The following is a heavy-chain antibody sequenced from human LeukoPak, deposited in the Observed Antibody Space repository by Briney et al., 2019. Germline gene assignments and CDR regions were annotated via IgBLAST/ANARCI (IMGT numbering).Heavy chain of an antibody. Sequence: GGSLRLSCAASGFTFSSNAMSWFRQAPGKGLEWVSGISGSGGNTHYADSVRGRFTISRDNSRNTVYLEMNSLRAEDTAIYYCAKVSWANYFDYWSQGTLVTVSS. V-gene: IGHV3-23*01. D-gene: IGHD6-13*01. CDR3: AKVSWANYFDY. CDR2: ISGSGGNT. J-gene: IGHJ4*02. CDR1: GFTFSSNA.